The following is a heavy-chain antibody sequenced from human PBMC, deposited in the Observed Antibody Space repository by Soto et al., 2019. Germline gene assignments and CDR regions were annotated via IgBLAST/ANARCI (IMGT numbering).Heavy chain of an antibody. Sequence: GGSLRLSCTASGFTFGDYAMSWFRQAPGKGLEWVGFIRSKAYGGTTEYAASVKGRYTISRDDSKSIAYLQMNSLKTEDTAVYYCTRDNQYDFRSLGHDDYWGPGTLVTVAS. V-gene: IGHV3-49*03. CDR1: GFTFGDYA. CDR3: TRDNQYDFRSLGHDDY. CDR2: IRSKAYGGTT. D-gene: IGHD3-3*01. J-gene: IGHJ4*02.